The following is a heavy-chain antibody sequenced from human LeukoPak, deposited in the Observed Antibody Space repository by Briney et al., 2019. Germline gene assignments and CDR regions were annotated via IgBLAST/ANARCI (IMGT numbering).Heavy chain of an antibody. CDR1: GYTFTSYY. CDR2: ICAYNGNT. Sequence: GASVKVSCKASGYTFTSYYMHWVRQAPGQGLERMGWICAYNGNTNYAQKLQGRVTMTTDTSTSTAYMELRSLRSDDTAVYYCARAASRDGYNDYWGQGTLVTVSS. D-gene: IGHD5-24*01. J-gene: IGHJ4*02. V-gene: IGHV1-18*04. CDR3: ARAASRDGYNDY.